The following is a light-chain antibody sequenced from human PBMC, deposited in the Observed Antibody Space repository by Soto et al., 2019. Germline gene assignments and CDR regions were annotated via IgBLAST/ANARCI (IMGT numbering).Light chain of an antibody. J-gene: IGLJ2*01. CDR2: NNN. V-gene: IGLV1-44*01. CDR1: SSNIGINT. Sequence: QSVLTQPPPTSGTPGQRVTISCSGSSSNIGINTVNWYQQLPGVAPKLLIYNNNQRPSGVPDRFSGSKSGTSASLAISGLQSEDEAVYYCAAWDDSLNGVVFGGGTKLTVL. CDR3: AAWDDSLNGVV.